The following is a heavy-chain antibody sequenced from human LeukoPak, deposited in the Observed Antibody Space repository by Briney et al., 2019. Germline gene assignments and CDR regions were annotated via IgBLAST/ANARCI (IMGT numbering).Heavy chain of an antibody. CDR1: GFTFSSYS. J-gene: IGHJ5*02. D-gene: IGHD6-19*01. CDR2: ISYDGNNK. V-gene: IGHV3-30*03. CDR3: ATGSGLNWFDP. Sequence: GGSLRLSCAASGFTFSSYSMNWVRQAPGKGPEWVAVISYDGNNKYYADSVKGRFTISRDNAKNSLYLQMNSLRAEDTAVYYCATGSGLNWFDPWGQGTLVTVSS.